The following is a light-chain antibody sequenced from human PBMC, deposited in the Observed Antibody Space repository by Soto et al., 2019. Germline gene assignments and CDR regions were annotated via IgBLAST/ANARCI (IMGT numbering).Light chain of an antibody. CDR3: QQFRNWPWT. Sequence: PGERATLSYRAGQNLAWSQQRPGQAPRLFIYGASTRATGIPLRFGGGGSGTEFTLTISSLQSEDFAVYYCQQFRNWPWTFGQGAKVDIK. J-gene: IGKJ1*01. CDR1: QN. V-gene: IGKV3-15*01. CDR2: GAS.